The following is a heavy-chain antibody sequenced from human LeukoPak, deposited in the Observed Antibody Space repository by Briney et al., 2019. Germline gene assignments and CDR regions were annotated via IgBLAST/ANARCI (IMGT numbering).Heavy chain of an antibody. CDR1: GFTFSSYW. D-gene: IGHD3-3*01. Sequence: PGGSLRLSCAASGFTFSSYWMSWVRQAPGKGLEWVANIKQDGSEKYYVDSVKGRFAISRDNSKNTLYLQMNSLRAEDTAVYYCAKREKFGVVIWNERDAFDIWGQGTMVTVSS. V-gene: IGHV3-7*01. CDR2: IKQDGSEK. CDR3: AKREKFGVVIWNERDAFDI. J-gene: IGHJ3*02.